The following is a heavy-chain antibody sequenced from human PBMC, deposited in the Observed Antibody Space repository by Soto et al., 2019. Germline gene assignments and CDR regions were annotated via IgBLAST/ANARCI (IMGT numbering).Heavy chain of an antibody. V-gene: IGHV3-30-3*01. J-gene: IGHJ4*02. CDR2: ISYDGSNK. CDR1: GFTFSSYA. Sequence: LRLSCAASGFTFSSYAMHWVRQAPGKGLEWVAVISYDGSNKYYADSVKGRFTISRDNSKNTLYLQMNSLRAEDTAVYYCARERQYYFDYWGQGTLVTVSS. CDR3: ARERQYYFDY.